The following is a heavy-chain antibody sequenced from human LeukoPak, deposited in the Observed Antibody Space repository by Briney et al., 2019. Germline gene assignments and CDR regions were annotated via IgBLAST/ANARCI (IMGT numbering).Heavy chain of an antibody. CDR3: ARTILTSTLRSFDY. J-gene: IGHJ4*02. V-gene: IGHV4-31*03. CDR1: GGSISSSGYY. CDR2: IYYTGNT. Sequence: SQTLSLTCTVSGGSISSSGYYWSWIRQHPGTGLEWIGYIYYTGNTYYNPSLKTRLTISVDTSKNQFSLKLTSVTAADTAMYYCARTILTSTLRSFDYWGQGSLVTVSS. D-gene: IGHD3-9*01.